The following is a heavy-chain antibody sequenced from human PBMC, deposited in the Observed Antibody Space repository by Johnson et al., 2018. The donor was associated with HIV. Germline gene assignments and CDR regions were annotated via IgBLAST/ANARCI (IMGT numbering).Heavy chain of an antibody. Sequence: VQLVESGGGLVQPGRSLRLSCTASGFTFGDYAMSWVRQAPGKGLEWVGFIRSKAYGGTTEYAASVKGRFTISRDDSKSIAYLQMNSLKTEDTAVYYCAREVRTETYGMDAFDIWGQGTMVTVSS. CDR2: IRSKAYGGTT. CDR3: AREVRTETYGMDAFDI. V-gene: IGHV3-49*04. CDR1: GFTFGDYA. J-gene: IGHJ3*02. D-gene: IGHD1-1*01.